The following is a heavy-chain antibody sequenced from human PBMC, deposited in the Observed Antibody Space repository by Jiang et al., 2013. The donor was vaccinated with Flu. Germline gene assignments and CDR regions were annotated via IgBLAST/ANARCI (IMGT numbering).Heavy chain of an antibody. CDR2: IYYSGST. Sequence: GSGLVKPSETLSLTCTVSGGSISSSSYYWGWIRQPPGKGLEWIGSIYYSGSTYYNPSLKSRVTISVDTSKNQFSLKLSSVTAADTAVYYCARHLGYSYVGEDAFDIWGQGTMVTVSS. V-gene: IGHV4-39*01. CDR3: ARHLGYSYVGEDAFDI. CDR1: GGSISSSSYY. J-gene: IGHJ3*02. D-gene: IGHD5-18*01.